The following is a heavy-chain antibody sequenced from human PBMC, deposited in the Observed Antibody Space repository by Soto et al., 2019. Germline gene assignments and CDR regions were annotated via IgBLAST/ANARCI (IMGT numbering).Heavy chain of an antibody. CDR1: GFAFGAYA. Sequence: EVQLLESGGGLVQPGGSLRLSCAASGFAFGAYAMTWVRQAPGKGLEWVSVISGAGGNTYYADSVKGRFTVSRDISKKMLYLEMNSLRVEDTAIYYCAKDPVPQLLPSWWFDPWGQGTRVTVSS. D-gene: IGHD2-2*01. J-gene: IGHJ5*02. CDR3: AKDPVPQLLPSWWFDP. V-gene: IGHV3-23*01. CDR2: ISGAGGNT.